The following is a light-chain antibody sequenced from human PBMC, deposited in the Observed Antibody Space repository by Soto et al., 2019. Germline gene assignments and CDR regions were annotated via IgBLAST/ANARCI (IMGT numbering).Light chain of an antibody. CDR1: SSNIGAGSD. CDR2: GNS. J-gene: IGLJ2*01. CDR3: QSYDSSLSGSV. Sequence: QSVLTQPPSVSGAPGQRVTISCTGSSSNIGAGSDVHWYQQLPGTAPKLLIYGNSNRPSGVPDRFSGSKSGTSASLAITGLQVEEEDDYYCQSYDSSLSGSVFGGGTKLTVL. V-gene: IGLV1-40*01.